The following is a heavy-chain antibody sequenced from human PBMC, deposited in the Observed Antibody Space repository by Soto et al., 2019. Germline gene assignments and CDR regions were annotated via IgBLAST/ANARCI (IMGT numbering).Heavy chain of an antibody. CDR1: GGSVSSGSYY. CDR3: ARVQVGARTGYNDY. D-gene: IGHD1-26*01. Sequence: SETLSLTCTVSGGSVSSGSYYWSWIRQPPGKGLEWIGYIYYSGSTNYNPSLKSRVTISVDTSKNQFSLKLSSVTAADTAVYYCARVQVGARTGYNDYWGQGTLVTVSS. V-gene: IGHV4-61*01. CDR2: IYYSGST. J-gene: IGHJ4*02.